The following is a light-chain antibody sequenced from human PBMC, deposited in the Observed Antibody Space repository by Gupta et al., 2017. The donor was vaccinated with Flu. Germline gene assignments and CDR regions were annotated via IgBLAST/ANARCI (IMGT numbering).Light chain of an antibody. CDR1: ALPNQY. CDR2: KDT. J-gene: IGLJ2*01. V-gene: IGLV3-25*02. Sequence: SYELRQSPSVSVSSGQTARITCSGDALPNQYAYWHQQKPGQAPVMLIYKDTERPSGIPERFSGSSSGTTVTLTISEVQADDEADYYCQSTYSSGTYVVFGGGTKLTVL. CDR3: QSTYSSGTYVV.